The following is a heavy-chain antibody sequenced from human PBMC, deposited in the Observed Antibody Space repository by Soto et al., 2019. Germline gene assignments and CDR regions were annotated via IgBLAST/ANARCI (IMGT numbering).Heavy chain of an antibody. Sequence: GSLRLSCVVSGFTVSSNYMSWVRQAPGKGLEWVSVIYSGGSTYYADSVKGRFTISRDNSKNTLYLQMNSLRAEDTAVYYCARERVAYCGGDCLQYYYYNGMDVWGQGTSVTVSS. CDR1: GFTVSSNY. V-gene: IGHV3-66*01. CDR3: ARERVAYCGGDCLQYYYYNGMDV. J-gene: IGHJ6*02. D-gene: IGHD2-21*02. CDR2: IYSGGST.